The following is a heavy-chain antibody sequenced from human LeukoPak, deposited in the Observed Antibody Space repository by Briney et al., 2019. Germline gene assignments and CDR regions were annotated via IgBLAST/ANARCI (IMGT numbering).Heavy chain of an antibody. CDR2: ISGSGGST. CDR3: AKPRGYCRGGSCYSYYYYGMDV. V-gene: IGHV3-23*01. J-gene: IGHJ6*02. CDR1: GFTFSSYA. D-gene: IGHD2-15*01. Sequence: PGASLRLSCAASGFTFSSYAMSWVRQAPGKGLEWVSGISGSGGSTYYADSVEGRFTISRDNSKNTLYLQMNSLRAEDTAVYYCAKPRGYCRGGSCYSYYYYGMDVWGQGTTVTVSS.